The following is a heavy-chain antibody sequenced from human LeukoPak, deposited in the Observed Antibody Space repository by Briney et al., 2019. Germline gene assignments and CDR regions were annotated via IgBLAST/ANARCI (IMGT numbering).Heavy chain of an antibody. Sequence: PGGSLRLSCSASGFTFSSYAMHWVRQAPGKGLEYVSAISSNGGSTYYADSVKGRFTISRDSSTSTLFLQMDSLRVEDTAMYYCARPTDGDSTRYGMDVWGQGTTVIVSS. D-gene: IGHD2-21*02. CDR2: ISSNGGST. V-gene: IGHV3-64*04. CDR3: ARPTDGDSTRYGMDV. CDR1: GFTFSSYA. J-gene: IGHJ6*02.